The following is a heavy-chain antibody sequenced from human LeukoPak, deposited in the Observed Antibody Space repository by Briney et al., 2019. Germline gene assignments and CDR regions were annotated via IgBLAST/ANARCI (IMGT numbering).Heavy chain of an antibody. D-gene: IGHD7-27*01. CDR2: ISYDGSNK. Sequence: GGSLRLSCAASGFTFSSYGMHWVRQAPGKGLEWVAVISYDGSNKYYADSVKGRFTISRDNSKNTLYLQMNSLRAEDTAVYYCAKDRLGTGGYYYYGMDVWGQGTTVTVPS. V-gene: IGHV3-30*18. CDR3: AKDRLGTGGYYYYGMDV. CDR1: GFTFSSYG. J-gene: IGHJ6*02.